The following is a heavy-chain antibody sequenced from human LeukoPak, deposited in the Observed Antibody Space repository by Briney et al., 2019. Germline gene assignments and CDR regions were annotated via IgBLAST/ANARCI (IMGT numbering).Heavy chain of an antibody. Sequence: SETLSLTCTVSGGSISSYYWSWIRQPPGKGLEWIGYIYYSGSTNYNPSLKSRVTISVDTSKNQFSLKLSSVTAADTAVYYCASGGGSVWGLFDPWGQGTLVTVSS. V-gene: IGHV4-59*01. J-gene: IGHJ5*02. CDR1: GGSISSYY. CDR2: IYYSGST. D-gene: IGHD2-15*01. CDR3: ASGGGSVWGLFDP.